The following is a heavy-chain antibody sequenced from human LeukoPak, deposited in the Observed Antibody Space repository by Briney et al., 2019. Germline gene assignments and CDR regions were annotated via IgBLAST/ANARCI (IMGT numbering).Heavy chain of an antibody. CDR2: TYSGDTT. CDR1: GFIVRSNH. J-gene: IGHJ4*02. Sequence: PGGSLRLTCAAFGFIVRSNHINWVRQAPGKGLEWGSNTYSGDTTYYADSVKGRFIISRDDSKNTLSLQMNDLRVEDTAVYYCARERPDSRNLDSWGRGALVTVSS. V-gene: IGHV3-66*01. CDR3: ARERPDSRNLDS. D-gene: IGHD1-14*01.